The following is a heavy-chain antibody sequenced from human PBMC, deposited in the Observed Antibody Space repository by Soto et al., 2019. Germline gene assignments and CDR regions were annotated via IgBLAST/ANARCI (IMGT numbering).Heavy chain of an antibody. CDR3: ARQRTSVVTQAYFDV. CDR2: TYSSGST. V-gene: IGHV4-39*01. Sequence: SETRSLTCTVTGDSISSRSYYWGWSRQPPVKRLKWIGSTYSSGSTYSHPALRSRVSMSIDTSKDQFSLKLKSVSAADTALYFCARQRTSVVTQAYFDVWGPGSLVTVSS. J-gene: IGHJ4*02. D-gene: IGHD2-21*02. CDR1: GDSISSRSYY.